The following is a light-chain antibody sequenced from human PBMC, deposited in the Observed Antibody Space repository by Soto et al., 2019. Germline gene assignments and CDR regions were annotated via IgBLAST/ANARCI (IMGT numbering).Light chain of an antibody. J-gene: IGLJ1*01. CDR2: GNS. Sequence: QSVLTQPPSVSGAPGQRGTISCTGSSSNIGAGFDVHWYQQLPGTAPKLLIYGNSNRPSGVPDRFSGSKSGTSASLAITGLQAEDEADYYCQSYDSSLSGSVFGNGTKLTVL. CDR3: QSYDSSLSGSV. V-gene: IGLV1-40*01. CDR1: SSNIGAGFD.